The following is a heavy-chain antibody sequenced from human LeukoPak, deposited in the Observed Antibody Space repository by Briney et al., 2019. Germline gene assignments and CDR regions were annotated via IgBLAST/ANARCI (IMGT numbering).Heavy chain of an antibody. J-gene: IGHJ3*02. CDR1: GFSFSSYS. D-gene: IGHD6-13*01. CDR2: ISSSSFYI. V-gene: IGHV3-21*01. Sequence: GGSLRLSCAASGFSFSSYSMNWVRQAPEKGLEWVSSISSSSFYIYYADSVKGRFSISRDNAKSSLYLQMNSLRAEDTAVYYCAREIGGSSSPGDDAFDIWGQGTMVTVSS. CDR3: AREIGGSSSPGDDAFDI.